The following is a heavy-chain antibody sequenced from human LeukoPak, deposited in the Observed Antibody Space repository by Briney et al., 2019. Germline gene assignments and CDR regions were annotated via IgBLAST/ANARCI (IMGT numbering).Heavy chain of an antibody. J-gene: IGHJ5*02. CDR1: GFTFSSYG. Sequence: GGSPRLSCAASGFTFSSYGMHWVRQAPGKGLEWVAVIWYDGSNKYYADSVKGRFTISRDNSKNTLYLQMNSLRAEDTAVYYCARDRIAAADLNWFDPWGQGTLVTVSS. V-gene: IGHV3-33*01. D-gene: IGHD6-13*01. CDR2: IWYDGSNK. CDR3: ARDRIAAADLNWFDP.